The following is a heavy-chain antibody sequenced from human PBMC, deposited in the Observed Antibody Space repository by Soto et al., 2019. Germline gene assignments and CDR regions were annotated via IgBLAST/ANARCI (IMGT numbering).Heavy chain of an antibody. CDR2: IRSKARGGTA. CDR3: ATDIGDTWYAFYFDF. V-gene: IGHV3-15*01. Sequence: EVQLVESGGGLVKPGGSLRLSCAASGFTFTNAWMSWVRQAPGKGLEWVGRIRSKARGGTADYAAPVKGRFTISRDDSKNTLYLQMNNLSTEDTAVYYCATDIGDTWYAFYFDFWGQGTLVTVSS. J-gene: IGHJ4*02. CDR1: GFTFTNAW. D-gene: IGHD6-13*01.